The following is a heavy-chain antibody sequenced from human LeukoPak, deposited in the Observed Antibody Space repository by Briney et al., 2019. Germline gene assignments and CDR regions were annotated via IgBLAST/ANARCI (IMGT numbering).Heavy chain of an antibody. CDR2: FYYSGST. CDR3: ARKRTGDQGYYFDY. CDR1: GGSVSSGRYY. D-gene: IGHD1-1*01. Sequence: SETLSLTCTVSGGSVSSGRYYWSWIRPSPGKGLEWIGYFYYSGSTNYNPSLKTRVTISVDTSKNQFFLKVSSVTAADTAVYYCARKRTGDQGYYFDYWGQGTLVTVSS. J-gene: IGHJ4*02. V-gene: IGHV4-61*01.